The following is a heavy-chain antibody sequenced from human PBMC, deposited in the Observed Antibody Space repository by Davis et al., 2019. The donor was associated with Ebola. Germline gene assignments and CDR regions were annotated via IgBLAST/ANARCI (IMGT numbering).Heavy chain of an antibody. Sequence: SETLSLTCTVSRGSISSSSYYWGWIRQPPGKGLEWIGSIYYSGSTYYNPSLKSRVTISVDTSKNQFSLKLSSVTAADTAVYYCARNRLEGSASWDNFDYWGRGTLVTVSS. J-gene: IGHJ4*02. CDR1: RGSISSSSYY. CDR3: ARNRLEGSASWDNFDY. CDR2: IYYSGST. V-gene: IGHV4-39*01. D-gene: IGHD2-2*01.